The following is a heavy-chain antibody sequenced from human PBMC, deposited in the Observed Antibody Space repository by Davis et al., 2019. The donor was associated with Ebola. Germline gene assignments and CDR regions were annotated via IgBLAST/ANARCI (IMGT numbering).Heavy chain of an antibody. CDR2: ISYDGTNK. D-gene: IGHD3-3*01. Sequence: GGSLRLSCAASGISFSNYGMFWVRQAPGKGLEWVAVISYDGTNKYYADSVKGRFTVSRDNSKKTMYLQMNSLRAEDTAVYYCARSGLSFGVVKYHYGMDVWGKGTTVTVSS. CDR1: GISFSNYG. CDR3: ARSGLSFGVVKYHYGMDV. J-gene: IGHJ6*04. V-gene: IGHV3-30*03.